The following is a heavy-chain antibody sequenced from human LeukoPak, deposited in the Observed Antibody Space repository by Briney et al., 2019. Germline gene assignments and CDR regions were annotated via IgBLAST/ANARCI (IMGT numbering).Heavy chain of an antibody. J-gene: IGHJ4*02. D-gene: IGHD3-16*01. CDR3: AEDRIRGDSY. Sequence: GGSLRLSCAASGFTFSSYVMSWVRQAPGKGLEWVSSISDTGGDTYYTDSVKGRFTISRDNSKSTLYLQMNSLRAEDTAVYYCAEDRIRGDSYWGQGTLVTVSS. V-gene: IGHV3-23*01. CDR1: GFTFSSYV. CDR2: ISDTGGDT.